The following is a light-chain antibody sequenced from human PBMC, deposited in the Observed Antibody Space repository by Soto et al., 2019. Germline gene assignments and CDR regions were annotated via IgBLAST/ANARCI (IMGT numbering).Light chain of an antibody. CDR1: QSISSW. J-gene: IGKJ2*01. CDR3: QQYNSYPYT. V-gene: IGKV1-5*01. CDR2: DAS. Sequence: DIQMTQSPSTLSASVGDRVTITCRASQSISSWLAWYQQKPGQAPKLLIYDASSLESGVPSRISGSGSGTEFTLTISSLQPDDLATYYCQQYNSYPYTFGQGTKLEIK.